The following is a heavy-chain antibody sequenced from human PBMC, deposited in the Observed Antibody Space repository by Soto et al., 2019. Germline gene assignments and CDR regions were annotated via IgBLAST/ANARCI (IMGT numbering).Heavy chain of an antibody. Sequence: GGSLRLSCAASGFTFSSYGMHWVRQAPGKGLEWVAVIWYDGSNKYYADSVKGRFTISRDNSKNTLYLQMNSLRAEDTAVYYCARDQIKRDGSGSYYPTGGFDPWGQGTLVTVSS. D-gene: IGHD3-10*01. CDR1: GFTFSSYG. V-gene: IGHV3-33*01. J-gene: IGHJ5*02. CDR3: ARDQIKRDGSGSYYPTGGFDP. CDR2: IWYDGSNK.